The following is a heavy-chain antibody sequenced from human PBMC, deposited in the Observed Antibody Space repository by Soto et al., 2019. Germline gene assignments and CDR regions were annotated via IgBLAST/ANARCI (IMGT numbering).Heavy chain of an antibody. CDR1: GYTFTGYY. Sequence: GASVKVSCKASGYTFTGYYMHWVRQAPGQGLEWMGWINPNSGGTNYAQKFQGWVTMTRDTSISTAYMELSRLRSDDTAVYYCARSSHIVVVPAASTWGQGTLVTVSS. V-gene: IGHV1-2*04. CDR2: INPNSGGT. J-gene: IGHJ5*02. CDR3: ARSSHIVVVPAAST. D-gene: IGHD2-2*01.